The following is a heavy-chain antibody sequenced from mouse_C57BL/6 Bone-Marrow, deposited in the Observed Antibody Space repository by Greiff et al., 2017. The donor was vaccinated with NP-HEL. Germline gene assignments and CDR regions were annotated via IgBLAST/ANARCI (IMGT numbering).Heavy chain of an antibody. CDR3: ARGYCGRRYFDV. CDR1: GYTFTSYW. Sequence: QVQLQQPGAELVKPGASVKLSCKASGYTFTSYWMQWVKQRPGQGLEWIGEIDPSDSYTNYNQKFKGKATLTVDTSSSTAYMQLSSLTSEDSAVYYCARGYCGRRYFDVWGTGTTVTVSS. CDR2: IDPSDSYT. D-gene: IGHD1-1*01. J-gene: IGHJ1*03. V-gene: IGHV1-50*01.